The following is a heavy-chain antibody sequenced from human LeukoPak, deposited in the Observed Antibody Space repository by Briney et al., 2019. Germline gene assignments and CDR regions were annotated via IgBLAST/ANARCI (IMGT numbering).Heavy chain of an antibody. Sequence: ASVKVSCKASGYTFTGYYMHWVRQAPGQGLEWMGWINPNSGGTNYAQKFQGRVTMTRDTSISTAYMELSRLRSEDTAVYYCARSGSYNYYYYYMDVWGKGTTVTISS. CDR3: ARSGSYNYYYYYMDV. V-gene: IGHV1-2*02. CDR1: GYTFTGYY. J-gene: IGHJ6*03. CDR2: INPNSGGT. D-gene: IGHD3-10*01.